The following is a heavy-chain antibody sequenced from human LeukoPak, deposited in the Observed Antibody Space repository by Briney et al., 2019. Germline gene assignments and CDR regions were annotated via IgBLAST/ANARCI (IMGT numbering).Heavy chain of an antibody. CDR2: IRSGGSPK. CDR3: VRDPDALDY. V-gene: IGHV3-48*02. Sequence: GGSLKLSCAASGFTFSTYSMNWVRQAPGRGLEWVSYIRSGGSPKYYAGSVKGRFTISRDNSKNSLYLQMDSLRDEGTAVYYCVRDPDALDYWGQGTLVTVSS. J-gene: IGHJ4*02. CDR1: GFTFSTYS.